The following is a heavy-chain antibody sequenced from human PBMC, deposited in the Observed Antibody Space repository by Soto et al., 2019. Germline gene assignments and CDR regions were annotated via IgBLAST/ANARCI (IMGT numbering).Heavy chain of an antibody. V-gene: IGHV6-1*01. D-gene: IGHD3-3*01. CDR3: ARTTYDVVVY. J-gene: IGHJ4*02. CDR1: GKSVSRSGAP. CDR2: TYYRSKWYN. Sequence: SHTLSHTCAVSGKSVSRSGAPWIWIKQSPSRGLEWLGRTYYRSKWYNDYAVSVKSRITINPDTSKNQFSLQLNSVIPDDTAVYYFARTTYDVVVYWGQVTLVTVSS.